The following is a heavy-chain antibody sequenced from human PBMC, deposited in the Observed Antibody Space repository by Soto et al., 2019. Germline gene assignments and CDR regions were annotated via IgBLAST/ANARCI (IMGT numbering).Heavy chain of an antibody. CDR3: ARSPFYYDSSALGYFDY. D-gene: IGHD3-22*01. CDR1: GGTFSSYA. Sequence: RASVKVSCKASGGTFSSYAISWVRQAPGQGLEWMGGIIPIFGTANYAQKFQGRVTITADESTSTAYMELSSLRSEDTAVYYCARSPFYYDSSALGYFDYWGQGTLVTVSS. CDR2: IIPIFGTA. J-gene: IGHJ4*02. V-gene: IGHV1-69*13.